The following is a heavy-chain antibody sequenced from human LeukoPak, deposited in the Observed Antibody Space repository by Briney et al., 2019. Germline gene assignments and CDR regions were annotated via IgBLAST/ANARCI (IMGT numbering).Heavy chain of an antibody. Sequence: GRSLRLSCAASGFTFSSYWMSWVRQAPGKGLEWVANIKQDGSEKYYVDSVKGRFTISRDNAKNSLYMQMNSLRAEDTAVYYCARDSYFCPMDVWGQGTTVTVSS. V-gene: IGHV3-7*04. J-gene: IGHJ6*02. CDR3: ARDSYFCPMDV. CDR2: IKQDGSEK. CDR1: GFTFSSYW. D-gene: IGHD3-3*01.